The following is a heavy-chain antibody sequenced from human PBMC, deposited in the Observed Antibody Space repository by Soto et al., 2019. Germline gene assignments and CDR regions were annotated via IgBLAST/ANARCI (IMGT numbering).Heavy chain of an antibody. Sequence: EVRMLESGGGLVQPGGSLRLSCTVSGFTFGNYGMSWVRQAPGKGLQWVSTIDTSGGNTYYADSVKGRFTISRYNSKKTLYLQLSSLRDDDTAVYYCASDYWGQGTLVTGSS. J-gene: IGHJ4*02. V-gene: IGHV3-23*05. CDR3: ASDY. CDR2: IDTSGGNT. CDR1: GFTFGNYG.